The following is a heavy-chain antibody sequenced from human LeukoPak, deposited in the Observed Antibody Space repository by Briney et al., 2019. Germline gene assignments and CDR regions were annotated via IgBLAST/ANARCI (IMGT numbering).Heavy chain of an antibody. Sequence: QPGGSVTLFCAASGFTFSSYARSWVRQAPGKGLGWVSAISGSGGSTYYADSVKGRFTISRDNSKNTLYLQMNSLRAEDTAVYYCAKDLHSGYDYFDYWGQGPLATVTS. CDR2: ISGSGGST. J-gene: IGHJ4*02. CDR3: AKDLHSGYDYFDY. CDR1: GFTFSSYA. D-gene: IGHD5-12*01. V-gene: IGHV3-23*01.